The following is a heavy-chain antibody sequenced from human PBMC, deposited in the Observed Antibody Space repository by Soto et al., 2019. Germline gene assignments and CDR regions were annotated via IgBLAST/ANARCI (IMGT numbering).Heavy chain of an antibody. D-gene: IGHD6-13*01. CDR2: ISSSSSYI. CDR3: AKDHHRWYSSY. J-gene: IGHJ4*02. Sequence: EVQLVESGGGLVKPGGSLRLSCAASGFTFSSYSMNWVRQAPGKGLEWVSSISSSSSYIYYAVSVKGRYTISRDNAKNSLSPPMNSLRSQDTAVYSYAKDHHRWYSSYWGQGTLVTVSS. CDR1: GFTFSSYS. V-gene: IGHV3-21*01.